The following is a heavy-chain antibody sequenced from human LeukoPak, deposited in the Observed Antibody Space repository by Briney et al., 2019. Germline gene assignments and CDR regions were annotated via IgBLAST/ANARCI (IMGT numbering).Heavy chain of an antibody. CDR3: AKEGSYYDSSGLDY. CDR2: ISWDGGST. V-gene: IGHV3-43D*03. J-gene: IGHJ4*02. Sequence: GRSLRLSCAASGFTFDDYAMHWVRQAPGKGLEWVSLISWDGGSTYYADSVKGRFTISRDNSKNSLYLQMNSLRAEDTAVYYCAKEGSYYDSSGLDYWGQGTLVTVSS. CDR1: GFTFDDYA. D-gene: IGHD3-22*01.